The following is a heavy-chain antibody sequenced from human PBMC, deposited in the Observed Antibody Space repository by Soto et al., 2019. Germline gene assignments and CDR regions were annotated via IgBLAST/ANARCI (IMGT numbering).Heavy chain of an antibody. CDR1: GFKFDDYA. J-gene: IGHJ6*03. V-gene: IGHV3-9*01. D-gene: IGHD3-10*01. Sequence: GGSLRLSCAASGFKFDDYAMHWVRQVPGKGLEWVSSITWNSGSIAYADSVKGRFTISRDNAENSLFLQMNSLRGEDTALYYCAKDTGYYHYYYADVWGKGTTVTVSS. CDR2: ITWNSGSI. CDR3: AKDTGYYHYYYADV.